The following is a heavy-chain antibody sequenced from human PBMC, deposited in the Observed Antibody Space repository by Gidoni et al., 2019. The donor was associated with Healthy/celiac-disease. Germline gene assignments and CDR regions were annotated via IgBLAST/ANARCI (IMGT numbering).Heavy chain of an antibody. CDR1: GFTFSSYG. J-gene: IGHJ4*02. CDR3: ARDLGSGAPLGY. D-gene: IGHD3-16*01. V-gene: IGHV3-33*01. CDR2: IWYDGSIK. Sequence: QVQLVESGGGVVQPGRSLRLSCAASGFTFSSYGMHWVRQAPGKGLEWVALIWYDGSIKYYADSVKGRLTISRDNSKNTLYLQMNSLRAEDTAVYYCARDLGSGAPLGYWGQGTLVTVSS.